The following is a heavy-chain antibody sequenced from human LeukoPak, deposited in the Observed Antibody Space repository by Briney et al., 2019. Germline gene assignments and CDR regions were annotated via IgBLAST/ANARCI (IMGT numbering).Heavy chain of an antibody. V-gene: IGHV3-7*01. CDR3: APLDIPKSLF. D-gene: IGHD2-2*03. CDR1: EFRFGRDW. CDR2: IKQDGSEE. Sequence: GGSLRLSCVASEFRFGRDWISWVRQAPGKGLEWVACIKQDGSEEYYVGSVRGRFTVSVDNGKNSLYLQMNSLRAEDTARYYFAPLDIPKSLFWGRATAVPASS. J-gene: IGHJ1*01.